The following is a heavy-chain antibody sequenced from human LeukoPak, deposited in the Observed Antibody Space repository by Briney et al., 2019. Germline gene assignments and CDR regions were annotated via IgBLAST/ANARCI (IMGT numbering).Heavy chain of an antibody. J-gene: IGHJ5*02. CDR1: GGSFSGYY. CDR2: INHSGST. CDR3: ARKVPGSAWFDP. Sequence: SETLSLTCAVYGGSFSGYYWSWIRQPPGKGPEWIGEINHSGSTNYNPSLKSRVTISVDTSKNQFSLKLSSVTAADTAVYYCARKVPGSAWFDPWGQGTLVTVSS. V-gene: IGHV4-34*01. D-gene: IGHD3-10*01.